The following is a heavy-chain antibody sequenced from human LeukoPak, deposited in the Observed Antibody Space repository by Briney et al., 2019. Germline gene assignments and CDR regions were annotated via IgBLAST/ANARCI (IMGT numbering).Heavy chain of an antibody. J-gene: IGHJ4*02. CDR2: INSDGSSI. V-gene: IGHV3-74*01. D-gene: IGHD3-10*01. CDR1: GFTFSSYW. Sequence: GGSLRLSCAASGFTFSSYWMHWVRQAPGKGLVWLSRINSDGSSIDYADSVKGRFTFSRDNSKDTVYLQMDSLRVEDTAVYYCLKESRGGAIFDHWGQGTLVTVSS. CDR3: LKESRGGAIFDH.